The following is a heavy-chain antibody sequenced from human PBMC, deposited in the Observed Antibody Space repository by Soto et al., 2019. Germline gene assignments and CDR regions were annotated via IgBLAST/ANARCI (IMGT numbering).Heavy chain of an antibody. CDR1: GYTFTSYG. CDR2: ISAYNGNT. V-gene: IGHV1-18*01. D-gene: IGHD2-2*01. J-gene: IGHJ5*02. Sequence: ASVKVSCKASGYTFTSYGISWVRQAPGQGLEWMGWISAYNGNTNYAQKLQGRVTMTTDTSTSTAYMELRSLRSDDTAVYYCARVFCGSTSCYSSDPWGQGTLVTVSS. CDR3: ARVFCGSTSCYSSDP.